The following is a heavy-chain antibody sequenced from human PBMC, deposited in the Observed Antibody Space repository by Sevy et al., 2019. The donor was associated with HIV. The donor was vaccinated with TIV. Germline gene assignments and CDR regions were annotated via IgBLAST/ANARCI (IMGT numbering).Heavy chain of an antibody. V-gene: IGHV3-30-3*01. CDR3: ARGPRSGYYTLDY. CDR2: ISYDGSNK. Sequence: GGSLRLSCAASGFTFSSYAMHWVRQAPGKGLEWVAVISYDGSNKYYAHSVKGRFTISRDNSKNTLYLQMNSLRAEDTAVYYCARGPRSGYYTLDYWGQGTLVTVSS. D-gene: IGHD3-3*01. CDR1: GFTFSSYA. J-gene: IGHJ4*02.